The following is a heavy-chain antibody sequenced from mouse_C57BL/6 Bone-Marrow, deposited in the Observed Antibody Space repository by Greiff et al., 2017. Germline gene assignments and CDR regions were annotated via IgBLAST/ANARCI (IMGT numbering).Heavy chain of an antibody. CDR2: IYPRSGNT. D-gene: IGHD4-1*01. CDR1: GYTFTSYG. Sequence: VQLQQSGAELARPGASVKLSCKASGYTFTSYGISWVKQRTGQGLEWIGEIYPRSGNTYYNEKFKGKATLTADKSSSTAYMELRSRTSEDSAVYFWARPNSFAYWGQGTLVTVSA. CDR3: ARPNSFAY. J-gene: IGHJ3*01. V-gene: IGHV1-81*01.